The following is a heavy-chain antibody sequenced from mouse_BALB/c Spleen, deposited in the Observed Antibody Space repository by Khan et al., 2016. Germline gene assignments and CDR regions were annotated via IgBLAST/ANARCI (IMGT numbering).Heavy chain of an antibody. Sequence: EVKLLESGGGLVQPGGSLKLSCAASGFDFSRYWMSWVRQAPGKGLEWVGEINPDSSTINYTPSLKDKFIISRDNAKNTLYLQMSKVRSEDTALYYCTRLYYYGTSDYWGQGTTLTVSS. V-gene: IGHV4-1*02. CDR2: INPDSSTI. J-gene: IGHJ2*01. CDR1: GFDFSRYW. D-gene: IGHD1-1*01. CDR3: TRLYYYGTSDY.